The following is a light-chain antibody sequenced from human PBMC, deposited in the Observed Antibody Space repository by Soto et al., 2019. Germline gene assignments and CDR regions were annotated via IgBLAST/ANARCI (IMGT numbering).Light chain of an antibody. CDR3: SSYTTSNTRQIV. Sequence: QSALTQPASVSGAPGQSITISCTGTSSDVGGYNYVSWYQHHPGTAPKLMIFDVSNRPSGVSNRFSGSKSANTASLTISGLQPEDEADYYCSSYTTSNTRQIVFGTGTKVTVL. CDR2: DVS. J-gene: IGLJ1*01. CDR1: SSDVGGYNY. V-gene: IGLV2-14*03.